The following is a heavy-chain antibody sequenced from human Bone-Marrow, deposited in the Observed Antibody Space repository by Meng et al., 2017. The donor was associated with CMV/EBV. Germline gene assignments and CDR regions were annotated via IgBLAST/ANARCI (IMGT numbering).Heavy chain of an antibody. D-gene: IGHD2-15*01. CDR2: ISGSGGST. V-gene: IGHV3-23*01. J-gene: IGHJ6*02. CDR1: GFTFSSYA. Sequence: GESLKISCAASGFTFSSYAMRWVRQAPGKGLEWVSAISGSGGSTYYADSVKGRFTISRDNSKNTLYLQMNSLAAEDTAVYYCAREECSGGSCYGKDVWGQGTTVTVSS. CDR3: AREECSGGSCYGKDV.